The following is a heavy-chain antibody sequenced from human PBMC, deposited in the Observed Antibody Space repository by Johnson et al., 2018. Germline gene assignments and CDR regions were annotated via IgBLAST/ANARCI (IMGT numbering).Heavy chain of an antibody. Sequence: QVQLQESGPGLVKPSETLSLTCTVSGGSISSYYWSWIRQPPGKGLEWIGYIYYSGSTNYNPSLKSRVTISVDTSKNQFSLKLSSVTAADTAVYYWGRVGRGTYYDILTGYYRAEYFQHWGQGTLVTVSS. CDR3: GRVGRGTYYDILTGYYRAEYFQH. CDR1: GGSISSYY. CDR2: IYYSGST. V-gene: IGHV4-59*01. D-gene: IGHD3-9*01. J-gene: IGHJ1*01.